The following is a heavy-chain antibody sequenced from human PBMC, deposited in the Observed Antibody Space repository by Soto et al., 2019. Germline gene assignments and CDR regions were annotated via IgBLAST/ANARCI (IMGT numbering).Heavy chain of an antibody. CDR3: ARRWGRSFDY. CDR1: GGSISSYY. Sequence: QVQLQESGPGLVKPSETLSLTCTVSGGSISSYYWSWIRQPPGKGLEWIGYIYYSGSTSYNPSLKSRVTISVDTSKNQFPLKLSSVTAADTAVYYCARRWGRSFDYWGQGTLVTVSS. V-gene: IGHV4-59*08. D-gene: IGHD2-15*01. CDR2: IYYSGST. J-gene: IGHJ4*02.